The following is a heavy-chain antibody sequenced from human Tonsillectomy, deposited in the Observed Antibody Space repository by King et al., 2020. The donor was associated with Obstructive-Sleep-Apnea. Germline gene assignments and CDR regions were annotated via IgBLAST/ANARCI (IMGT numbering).Heavy chain of an antibody. J-gene: IGHJ3*02. CDR3: AKEGGYCSGGTCNGDYGGAFDI. Sequence: VQLVESGGGVFQPGRSLRLSCAASGFTFSIYGMYWVSQAPCKGLEWLVLVHNDGANNYYAEYVKGRFTISRDYSNNTRYLQMNSVRTEDTAVYYCAKEGGYCSGGTCNGDYGGAFDIWGQGTMVTVSS. D-gene: IGHD2-15*01. CDR1: GFTFSIYG. V-gene: IGHV3-30*02. CDR2: VHNDGANN.